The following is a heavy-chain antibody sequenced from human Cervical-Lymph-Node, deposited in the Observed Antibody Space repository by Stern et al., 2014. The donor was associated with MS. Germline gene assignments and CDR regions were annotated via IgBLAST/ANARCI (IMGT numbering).Heavy chain of an antibody. Sequence: EQLVESGAEVKKPGASVKVSCKASGYTFTGFYIHWVRQAPGQGLEWMGRINPKSGGTKYAEKFQDRVTMTSDTSFSAAYMELSTLRSDDTAVYYCARGDLVVVTAVLGRFDPWGQGTLVTVSS. J-gene: IGHJ5*02. D-gene: IGHD2-2*01. CDR2: INPKSGGT. CDR1: GYTFTGFY. CDR3: ARGDLVVVTAVLGRFDP. V-gene: IGHV1-2*06.